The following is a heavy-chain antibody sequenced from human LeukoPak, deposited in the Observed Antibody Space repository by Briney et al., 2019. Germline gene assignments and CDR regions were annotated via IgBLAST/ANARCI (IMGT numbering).Heavy chain of an antibody. CDR1: GFTFSSYW. V-gene: IGHV3-7*03. J-gene: IGHJ4*02. Sequence: GGSLRLSCAASGFTFSSYWMSWVRQAPGKGLEWVANIKQDGSEKYYVDSVKGRFTISRDNAKNSLYLQMNSLRAEDTAVYYCARVTCMEQWLVQGSFDYWGQGTLVTVSS. CDR3: ARVTCMEQWLVQGSFDY. D-gene: IGHD6-19*01. CDR2: IKQDGSEK.